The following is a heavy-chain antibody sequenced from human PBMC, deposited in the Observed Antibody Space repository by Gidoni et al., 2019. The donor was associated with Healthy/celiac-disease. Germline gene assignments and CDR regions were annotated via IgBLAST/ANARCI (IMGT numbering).Heavy chain of an antibody. V-gene: IGHV4-34*01. CDR1: GGSFSGYY. D-gene: IGHD2-2*01. CDR2: INHSGST. CDR3: AGGVQYCSSTSCYYNWFDP. J-gene: IGHJ5*01. Sequence: QVQLQQWGAGLLKPSETLSLTCAVYGGSFSGYYWSWTRQPPGKGLEWIGEINHSGSTNYNPSLKSRVTISVDTSKNQFSLKLGSVTAADTAVYYCAGGVQYCSSTSCYYNWFDPWGQGTLVTVSS.